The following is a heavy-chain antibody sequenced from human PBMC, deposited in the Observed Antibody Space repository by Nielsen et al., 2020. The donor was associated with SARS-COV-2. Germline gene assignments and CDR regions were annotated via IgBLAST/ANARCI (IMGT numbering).Heavy chain of an antibody. CDR1: GFTFSSYG. CDR2: ISYDGSIK. D-gene: IGHD6-19*01. J-gene: IGHJ6*02. V-gene: IGHV3-30*18. CDR3: AKDTVAGTYYYYGMDA. Sequence: GGSLRLSCAASGFTFSSYGMHWVRQAPGKGLEWVAVISYDGSIKYYADSVKGRFTISRHNSKNTLYLQMNSLRAEDTAVYYCAKDTVAGTYYYYGMDAWGRGTTVTVSS.